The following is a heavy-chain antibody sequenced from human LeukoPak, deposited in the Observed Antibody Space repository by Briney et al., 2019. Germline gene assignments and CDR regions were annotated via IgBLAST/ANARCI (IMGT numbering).Heavy chain of an antibody. CDR2: IGTASDT. V-gene: IGHV3-13*01. D-gene: IGHD1-1*01. Sequence: GGSLRLSCAASGFTFSSFDMHWVRQPTGQGPEWVSTIGTASDTYYPGSVKGRFTLSRDNAKNSLYLQMNSLTAGDTAVYYCARGPPRGKYYYMDVWGKGTTVTVSS. CDR3: ARGPPRGKYYYMDV. CDR1: GFTFSSFD. J-gene: IGHJ6*03.